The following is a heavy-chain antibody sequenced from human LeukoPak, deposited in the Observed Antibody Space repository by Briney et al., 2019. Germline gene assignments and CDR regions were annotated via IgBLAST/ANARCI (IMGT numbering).Heavy chain of an antibody. Sequence: GGSLRLSCAASGFTFSSYSMNWVRQAPGKGLEWVSSISSSSSYIYYADSVKSRFTISRDNAKNSLYLQMNSLRAEDTAVYYCARDKAGDYGDYILDYWGQGTLVTVSS. CDR1: GFTFSSYS. D-gene: IGHD4-17*01. J-gene: IGHJ4*02. CDR3: ARDKAGDYGDYILDY. V-gene: IGHV3-21*01. CDR2: ISSSSSYI.